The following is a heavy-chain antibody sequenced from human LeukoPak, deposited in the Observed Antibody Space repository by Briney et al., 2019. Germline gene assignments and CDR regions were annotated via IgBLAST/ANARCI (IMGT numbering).Heavy chain of an antibody. Sequence: ASVKVSCKASGYTFTGYYMHWVRQAPGQGLEWMGWINPIFGTANYAQKFRGRVTITADESTSTAYMELSSLRSEDTAVYYCASFSWNGHSYYYYMDVWGKGTTVTISS. CDR1: GYTFTGYY. CDR2: INPIFGTA. D-gene: IGHD1-1*01. J-gene: IGHJ6*03. CDR3: ASFSWNGHSYYYYMDV. V-gene: IGHV1-69*13.